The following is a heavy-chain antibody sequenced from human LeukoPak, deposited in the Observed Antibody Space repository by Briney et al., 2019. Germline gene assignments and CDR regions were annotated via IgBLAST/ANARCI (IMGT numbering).Heavy chain of an antibody. CDR1: GFTFSSYS. J-gene: IGHJ4*02. CDR2: ISSSSSYI. Sequence: GGSLRLSCAASGFTFSSYSMNWVRQAPGKGLEWVSSISSSSSYIYYADSVKGRFTISRDNAKNSLYLQMNGLRAEDTAVYYCASDTSGYSYGYGDYWGQGTLVTVSS. CDR3: ASDTSGYSYGYGDY. D-gene: IGHD5-18*01. V-gene: IGHV3-21*01.